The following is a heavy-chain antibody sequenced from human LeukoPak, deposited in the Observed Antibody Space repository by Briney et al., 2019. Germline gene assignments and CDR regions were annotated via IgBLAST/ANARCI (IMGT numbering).Heavy chain of an antibody. CDR1: GFTFSSYG. J-gene: IGHJ5*02. Sequence: PGGSLRLSCAAAGFTFSSYGMHWVRQAPGKGLEWVAVIWYDGSNKYYADSVKGRFTISRDNSKNTLYLQMNSLRAEDTAVYYCAKDSDRYCSSTSCYGIDPWGQGTLVTVSS. CDR3: AKDSDRYCSSTSCYGIDP. V-gene: IGHV3-33*06. CDR2: IWYDGSNK. D-gene: IGHD2-2*01.